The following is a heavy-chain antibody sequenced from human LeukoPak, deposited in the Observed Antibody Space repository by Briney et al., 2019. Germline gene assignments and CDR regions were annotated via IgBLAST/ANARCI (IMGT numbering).Heavy chain of an antibody. CDR3: ARPRYCSGGSCYLFDY. D-gene: IGHD2-15*01. V-gene: IGHV4-59*01. Sequence: SETLSLTCTVSGGSISSYYWSWIRQPLGKGLEWSGYIYYSGSTNYNPSLKSRVTISVDTSKNQFSLKLSSVTAADTAVYYCARPRYCSGGSCYLFDYWGQGTLVTVSS. J-gene: IGHJ4*02. CDR2: IYYSGST. CDR1: GGSISSYY.